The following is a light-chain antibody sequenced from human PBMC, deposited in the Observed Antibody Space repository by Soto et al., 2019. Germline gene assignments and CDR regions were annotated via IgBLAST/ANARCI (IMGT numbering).Light chain of an antibody. Sequence: DIQMTQSPSSLSASVGDRVTITCRASQSISSYLNWYQQKPGKAPKLLIYAASSLQSGVPSRFSGSGSGTDFTLTISSVQPEDFATYYCQQSYSLTLTFGGGTKVEIK. CDR3: QQSYSLTLT. J-gene: IGKJ4*01. CDR1: QSISSY. CDR2: AAS. V-gene: IGKV1-39*01.